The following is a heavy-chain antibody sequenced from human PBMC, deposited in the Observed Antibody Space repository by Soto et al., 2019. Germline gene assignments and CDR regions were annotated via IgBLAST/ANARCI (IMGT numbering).Heavy chain of an antibody. CDR1: GYSSTTYF. V-gene: IGHV1-46*01. CDR2: IHPSGGIT. CDR3: IADPPNEENAAFDI. D-gene: IGHD1-1*01. Sequence: QVQLVQSGAEVKKPGASVKVSCKASGYSSTTYFIHWVRQAPGQGLEWMGVIHPSGGITNYAPKFQRIVTMSDDTSTNTVYMELSRLRSEATAVYYCIADPPNEENAAFDIWGQGTMVTVS. J-gene: IGHJ3*02.